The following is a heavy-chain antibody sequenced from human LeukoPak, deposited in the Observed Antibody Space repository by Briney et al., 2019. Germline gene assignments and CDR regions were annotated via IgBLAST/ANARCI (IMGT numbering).Heavy chain of an antibody. CDR3: ARGENDILTGYYYYYYGMDV. V-gene: IGHV1-69*13. D-gene: IGHD3-9*01. J-gene: IGHJ6*02. Sequence: SVKVSCKASGGTFSSYAISWVRQAPGQGLEWMGGIIPIFGTANYAQKFQGRVTITADESTSTAYVELSSLRSEDTAVYYCARGENDILTGYYYYYYGMDVWGQGTTVTVSS. CDR1: GGTFSSYA. CDR2: IIPIFGTA.